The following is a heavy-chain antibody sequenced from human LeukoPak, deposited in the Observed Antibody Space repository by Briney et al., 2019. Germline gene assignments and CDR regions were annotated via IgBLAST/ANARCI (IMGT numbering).Heavy chain of an antibody. J-gene: IGHJ3*02. CDR2: INHSGST. D-gene: IGHD2-15*01. V-gene: IGHV4-34*01. Sequence: SETLSLTCAVYGGSFSGYCWSWIRQPPGKGLEWIGEINHSGSTNYNPSLKSRVTISVDTSKNQFSLKLSSVTAADTAVYYCAMTAGYCSGGSCYAHRYPAFDIWGQGTMVTVSS. CDR3: AMTAGYCSGGSCYAHRYPAFDI. CDR1: GGSFSGYC.